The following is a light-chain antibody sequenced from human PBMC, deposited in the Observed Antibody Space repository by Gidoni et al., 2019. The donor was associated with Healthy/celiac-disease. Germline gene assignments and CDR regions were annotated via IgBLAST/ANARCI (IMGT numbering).Light chain of an antibody. J-gene: IGKJ4*01. CDR2: WAS. CDR3: QQYYSTPRT. V-gene: IGKV4-1*01. CDR1: QIVLYSSNNKNY. Sequence: DIVMTQSPDPLAVSLGERATINCKSSQIVLYSSNNKNYLAWYQQKPGQPPQLLIYWASTRESGVPDRFSGSGSGTDFTLTISRLQAEDVAVYYCQQYYSTPRTFGGGTKVEIK.